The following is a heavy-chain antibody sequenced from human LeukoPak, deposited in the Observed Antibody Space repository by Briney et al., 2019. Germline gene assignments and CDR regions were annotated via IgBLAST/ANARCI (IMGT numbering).Heavy chain of an antibody. D-gene: IGHD6-6*01. CDR2: IYYSGST. V-gene: IGHV4-39*07. J-gene: IGHJ3*02. CDR1: GGSISSSSYY. CDR3: ARDYSSSLNDAFDI. Sequence: SETLSLTCTVSGGSISSSSYYWGWIRQPPGKGLEWIGSIYYSGSTYYNPSLKSGVTISVGTSKNQFSLKLSSVTAADTAVYYCARDYSSSLNDAFDIWGQGTMVTVSS.